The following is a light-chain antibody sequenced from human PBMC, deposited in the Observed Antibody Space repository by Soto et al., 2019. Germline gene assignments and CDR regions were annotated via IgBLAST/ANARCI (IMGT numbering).Light chain of an antibody. CDR3: QQSHSPPYT. Sequence: DIQMTQSPSSLSASVGDRVTITCRASQTISKVLNWYQQKPGQAPKLLIYAASGLQSGVPSRFSGSGSGTDFTLTISSLQPEDFASYHCQQSHSPPYTFGQGTKLEIK. V-gene: IGKV1-39*01. CDR2: AAS. CDR1: QTISKV. J-gene: IGKJ2*01.